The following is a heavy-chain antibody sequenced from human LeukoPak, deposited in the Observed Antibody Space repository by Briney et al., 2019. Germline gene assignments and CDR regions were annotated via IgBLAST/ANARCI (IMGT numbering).Heavy chain of an antibody. CDR2: ISYDGSNK. J-gene: IGHJ4*02. Sequence: GGSLRLSCAASGFTFSSYAMHWVRQAPGKGLEWVAVISYDGSNKYYADSVKGRFTISRDNSKNTLYLQMNSLRAEDTAVYYCARDLKLGYCSGGSCYSGPFDYWGQGTLGTVSS. CDR1: GFTFSSYA. CDR3: ARDLKLGYCSGGSCYSGPFDY. D-gene: IGHD2-15*01. V-gene: IGHV3-30*04.